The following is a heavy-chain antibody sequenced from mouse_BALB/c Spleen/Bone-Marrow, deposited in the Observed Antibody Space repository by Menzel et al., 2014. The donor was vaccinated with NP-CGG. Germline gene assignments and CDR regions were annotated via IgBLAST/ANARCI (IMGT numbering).Heavy chain of an antibody. D-gene: IGHD1-3*01. J-gene: IGHJ1*01. V-gene: IGHV5-17*02. CDR2: ISSGSTAI. CDR1: GFTFSSFG. CDR3: ARGGNSGDFDV. Sequence: EVQRVESGGGLVQPGGSRKLSCAASGFTFSSFGMHWVRQAPEKGLEWVAYISSGSTAICYADTVKGRFTISRDNPKNALFLQMTSLRSEDTAMYCCARGGNSGDFDVWGAGTTVTVSS.